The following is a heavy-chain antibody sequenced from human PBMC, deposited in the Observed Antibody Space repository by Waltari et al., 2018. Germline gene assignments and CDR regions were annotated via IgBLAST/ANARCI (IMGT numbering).Heavy chain of an antibody. CDR1: GYSISSGYY. CDR2: IYHIGST. J-gene: IGHJ2*01. CDR3: ARRGMTTVSYWYFDL. Sequence: QVQLQESGPGLVKPSETLSLTCAVSGYSISSGYYWGWIRQPPGKGLEWIGSIYHIGSTYYNPSLKSRVTISVDTSKNQFSLKLSSVTAADTAVYYCARRGMTTVSYWYFDLWGRGTLVTVSS. V-gene: IGHV4-38-2*01. D-gene: IGHD4-17*01.